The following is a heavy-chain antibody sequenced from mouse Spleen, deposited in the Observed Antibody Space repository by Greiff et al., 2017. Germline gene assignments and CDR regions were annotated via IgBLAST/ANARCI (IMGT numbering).Heavy chain of an antibody. Sequence: VKLMESGAELVKPGASVKMSCKASGYTFTTYPIEWMKQNHGKSLEWIGNFHPYNDDTKYNEKFKGKATLTVEKSSSTVYLELSRLTSDDSAVYYCARGIYYYDGSSYWYFDVWGAGTTVTVSS. J-gene: IGHJ1*01. CDR1: GYTFTTYP. CDR3: ARGIYYYDGSSYWYFDV. CDR2: FHPYNDDT. V-gene: IGHV1-47*01. D-gene: IGHD1-1*01.